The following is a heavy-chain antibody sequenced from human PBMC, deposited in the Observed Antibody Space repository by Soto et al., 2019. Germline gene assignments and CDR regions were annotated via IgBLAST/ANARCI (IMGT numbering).Heavy chain of an antibody. CDR3: AAGGGLPRYY. CDR1: GGSISRGRYS. J-gene: IGHJ4*02. D-gene: IGHD5-12*01. Sequence: QLQLQESGSGLVKPSQTLALPCAVFGGSISRGRYSWSWIRQPPGKGLEWIGFLFHSGSTYYNPSLKSRVTISVDRSKNQFSLKLRSVTAADTAVYYCAAGGGLPRYYWGQGILVTVSS. V-gene: IGHV4-30-2*01. CDR2: LFHSGST.